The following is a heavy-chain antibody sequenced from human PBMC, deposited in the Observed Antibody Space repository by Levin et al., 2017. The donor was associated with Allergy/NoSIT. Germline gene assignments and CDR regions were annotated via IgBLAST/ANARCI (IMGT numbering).Heavy chain of an antibody. CDR3: ARGLGQYQLLPFDY. V-gene: IGHV3-74*01. CDR2: INSDGSST. Sequence: GESLKISCAASGFTFSSYWMHWVRQAPGKGLVWVSRINSDGSSTSYADSVKGRFTISRDNAKNTLYLQMNSLRAEDTAVYYCARGLGQYQLLPFDYWGQGTLVTVSS. CDR1: GFTFSSYW. D-gene: IGHD2-2*01. J-gene: IGHJ4*02.